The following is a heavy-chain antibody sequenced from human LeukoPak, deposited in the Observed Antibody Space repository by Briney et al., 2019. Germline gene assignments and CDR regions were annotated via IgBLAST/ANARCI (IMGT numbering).Heavy chain of an antibody. J-gene: IGHJ4*02. V-gene: IGHV3-23*01. D-gene: IGHD3-22*01. CDR3: AKDRSYDSSGYYYYFDY. CDR1: GFTFSSYA. CDR2: ISGSGGST. Sequence: PGGSLRLSCAASGFTFSSYAMSWVRQAPGKGLEWVSAISGSGGSTYYADSVKGRFTTSRDNSKNTLYLQMNSLRAEDTAVYYCAKDRSYDSSGYYYYFDYWGQGTLVTVSS.